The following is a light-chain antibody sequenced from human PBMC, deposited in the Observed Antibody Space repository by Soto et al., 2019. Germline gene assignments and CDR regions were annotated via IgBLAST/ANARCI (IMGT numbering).Light chain of an antibody. CDR2: SNN. CDR1: GSNIGSHT. V-gene: IGLV1-44*01. Sequence: QSVLTQPPSASGTPGQRVTISCSGSGSNIGSHTVNWYQQVPGTAPKLLIYSNNQRPSGVPDRFSASKSGTSASLAISGLQSDDEADYYCAGWDDSLNGDVIFGGGTKLTVL. J-gene: IGLJ2*01. CDR3: AGWDDSLNGDVI.